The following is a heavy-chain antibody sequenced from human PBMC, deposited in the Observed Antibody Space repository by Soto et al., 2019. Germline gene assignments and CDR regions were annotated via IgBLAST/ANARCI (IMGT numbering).Heavy chain of an antibody. D-gene: IGHD2-8*01. Sequence: QVQLVQSGAEVKKPGASVKVSCKASGYSFTDYHIHWVRQAPGQGLEWLGRINPKSGGTSTAQKFQGWVTMTTDTSIITASMGPTRLTSDDTAIYYGARGASTACSNGVCSFFYNHDMDVWGQGTTVTVSS. CDR3: ARGASTACSNGVCSFFYNHDMDV. V-gene: IGHV1-2*04. CDR1: GYSFTDYH. J-gene: IGHJ6*02. CDR2: INPKSGGT.